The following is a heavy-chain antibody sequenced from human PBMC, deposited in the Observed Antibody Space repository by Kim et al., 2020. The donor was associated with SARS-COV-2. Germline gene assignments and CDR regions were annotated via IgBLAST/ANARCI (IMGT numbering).Heavy chain of an antibody. CDR1: GFTFSSYA. CDR2: MSGSGGSI. J-gene: IGHJ6*02. V-gene: IGHV3-23*01. CDR3: AKGGAAHYYYVMDV. D-gene: IGHD2-15*01. Sequence: GWSLRLSCGASGFTFSSYAMGWVRQAPGKGLDWVSVMSGSGGSIFYADSVKGRFTISRDNSKNTLYLLMNTLGAEDTATYYCAKGGAAHYYYVMDVWGRGTTVTVSS.